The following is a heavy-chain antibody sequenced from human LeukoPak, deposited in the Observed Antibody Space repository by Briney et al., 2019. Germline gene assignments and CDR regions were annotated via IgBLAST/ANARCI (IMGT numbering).Heavy chain of an antibody. V-gene: IGHV4-38-2*02. J-gene: IGHJ4*02. CDR3: ARHHYYGSGYAMDY. CDR2: VYHTGST. D-gene: IGHD3-10*01. Sequence: SETLSLTCTVSGHSISSGYYWAWIRPPPGKGLEGIGSVYHTGSTYYNPSLKSRVTISVDTSKNHFSLKLSSVTAADTAVYYCARHHYYGSGYAMDYWGQGTLVTVSS. CDR1: GHSISSGYY.